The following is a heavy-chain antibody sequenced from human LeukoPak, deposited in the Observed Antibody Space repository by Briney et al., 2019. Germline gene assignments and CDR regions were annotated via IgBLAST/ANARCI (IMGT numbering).Heavy chain of an antibody. CDR1: GFTFSNYW. Sequence: GGSLRLSCSASGFTFSNYWMTWVRQSPGKGLEWVANIKQDGSEKYYVDSVKGRFTISRDNAKNSLYLQMNSLRAEDTAVYYCASLAATEAYWGQGTLVTVSS. CDR2: IKQDGSEK. J-gene: IGHJ4*02. D-gene: IGHD2-15*01. CDR3: ASLAATEAY. V-gene: IGHV3-7*01.